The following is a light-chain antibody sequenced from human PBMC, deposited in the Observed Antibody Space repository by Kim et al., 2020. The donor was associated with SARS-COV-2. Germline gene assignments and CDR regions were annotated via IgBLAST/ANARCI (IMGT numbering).Light chain of an antibody. J-gene: IGLJ1*01. V-gene: IGLV2-14*03. Sequence: GQSITISFSRTSSDIGDYYYVSWYQQHPGKAPIVMFYYVSMRPSGVSNRFSGSKSGNTASLTISGLQAEDEADYYCSSYTGSSTYVFGTGTKVTVL. CDR2: YVS. CDR1: SSDIGDYYY. CDR3: SSYTGSSTYV.